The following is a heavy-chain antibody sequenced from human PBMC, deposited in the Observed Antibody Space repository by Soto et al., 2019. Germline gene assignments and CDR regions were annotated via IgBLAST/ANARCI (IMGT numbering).Heavy chain of an antibody. CDR1: GGSISSGGYY. V-gene: IGHV4-31*03. D-gene: IGHD3-10*01. J-gene: IGHJ4*02. CDR3: ARIYGSGSMLFDY. Sequence: SETLSLTCTVSGGSISSGGYYWSWIRQHPGKGLEWIGYIYYSGSTYYNPSLKSRVTISVDTSKNQFSLKLSSVTAADTAVYYCARIYGSGSMLFDYWGQGTLVTVSS. CDR2: IYYSGST.